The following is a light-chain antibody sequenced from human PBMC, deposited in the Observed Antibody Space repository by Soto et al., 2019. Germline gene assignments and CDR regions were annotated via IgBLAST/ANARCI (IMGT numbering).Light chain of an antibody. J-gene: IGKJ1*01. CDR1: QTISNW. CDR2: DAS. V-gene: IGKV1-5*01. CDR3: QQYNSYWT. Sequence: DIQMTQSPSTLSASVGDRVTITCRASQTISNWLAWYQQKPGKAPWLLIYDASSLESGVPSRFSGSGSGTEFSLTISSLQPDDFATYYCQQYNSYWTFGKGTKVDIK.